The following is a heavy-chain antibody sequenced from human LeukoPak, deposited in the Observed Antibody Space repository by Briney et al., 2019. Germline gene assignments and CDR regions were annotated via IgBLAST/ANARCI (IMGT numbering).Heavy chain of an antibody. CDR3: ARLGKMNLVQGVFWYFDL. V-gene: IGHV4-59*08. D-gene: IGHD3-10*01. CDR1: GGSVSSDS. J-gene: IGHJ2*01. CDR2: IYNTGNS. Sequence: SETLSLTCTVSGGSVSSDSWNWIRQSPGRGLEWIGYIYNTGNSNHNPSLKNRVTISFDNSKSQLSLVLTSVTAAYTAIYYCARLGKMNLVQGVFWYFDLWGRGTLVTVSS.